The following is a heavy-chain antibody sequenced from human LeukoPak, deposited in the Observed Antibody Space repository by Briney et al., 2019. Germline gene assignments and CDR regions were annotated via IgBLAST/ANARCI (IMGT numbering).Heavy chain of an antibody. D-gene: IGHD1-26*01. Sequence: QLGGSLRLSCAASGFTFSSYWMYWVRQAPGKGLVWVSRIDSDGSSTTYADSVKGRFTISRDYAKNTLYLQMNSLRAEDTAVYYCASIVGASGGWGQGTLVTVSS. V-gene: IGHV3-74*03. J-gene: IGHJ4*02. CDR1: GFTFSSYW. CDR3: ASIVGASGG. CDR2: IDSDGSST.